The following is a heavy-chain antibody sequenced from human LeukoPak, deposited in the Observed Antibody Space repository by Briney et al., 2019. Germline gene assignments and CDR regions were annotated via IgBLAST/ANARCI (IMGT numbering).Heavy chain of an antibody. Sequence: SGGSLRLSCAASGLTFSSYWMTWVRQAPGKGLEWVSAISGSGGSTYYADSVKGRFTISRDNSKNTLYLQMNSLRAEDTAVYYCAKGSYGYGTFDYWGRGTLVTVSS. V-gene: IGHV3-23*01. CDR3: AKGSYGYGTFDY. J-gene: IGHJ4*02. D-gene: IGHD5-18*01. CDR1: GLTFSSYW. CDR2: ISGSGGST.